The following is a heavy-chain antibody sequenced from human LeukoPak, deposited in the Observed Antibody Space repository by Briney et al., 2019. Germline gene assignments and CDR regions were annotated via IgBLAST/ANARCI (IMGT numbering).Heavy chain of an antibody. V-gene: IGHV4-59*01. D-gene: IGHD3-9*01. Sequence: SETLSLTCTVSGGSISSYYWSWIRQPPGKGLEWIGYIYYSGSTNYNPSLKSRVTISVDTSKNQFSLKLSSVTAADTAVYYCARRSLGYDILTGYSYRNYWYFDLWGRGTLVTVSS. CDR1: GGSISSYY. J-gene: IGHJ2*01. CDR2: IYYSGST. CDR3: ARRSLGYDILTGYSYRNYWYFDL.